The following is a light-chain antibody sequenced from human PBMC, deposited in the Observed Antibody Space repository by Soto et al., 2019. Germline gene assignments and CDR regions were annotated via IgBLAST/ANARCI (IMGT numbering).Light chain of an antibody. CDR3: LLYYGGALGV. CDR1: TGAVTSGHY. Sequence: QTVVTQEPSLTVSPGGTVTLTCASSTGAVTSGHYPNWVQQKPGQVPKSLIYSTSDKHSWTPSRFSCSLLGGKADLTLSSVQPEDAADYYCLLYYGGALGVFGGGTKVTVL. V-gene: IGLV7-43*01. J-gene: IGLJ2*01. CDR2: STS.